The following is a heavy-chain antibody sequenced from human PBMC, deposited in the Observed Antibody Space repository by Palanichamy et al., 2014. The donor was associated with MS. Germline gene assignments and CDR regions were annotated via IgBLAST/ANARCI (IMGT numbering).Heavy chain of an antibody. V-gene: IGHV3-53*01. D-gene: IGHD4-17*01. CDR3: ARDLLGTVTEDY. CDR2: IYSGGST. Sequence: EVQLVESGGGLIQPGGSLRLSCAASGFTVSSNYMSWVRQAPGKGLEWVSVIYSGGSTYYADSVKGRFTISRDNSKNTLYLQMNSLSAEDTAVYYCARDLLGTVTEDYWGQGTLVTVSS. J-gene: IGHJ4*02. CDR1: GFTVSSNY.